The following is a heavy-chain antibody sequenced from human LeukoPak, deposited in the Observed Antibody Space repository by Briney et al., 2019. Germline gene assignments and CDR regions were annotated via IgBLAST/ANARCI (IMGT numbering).Heavy chain of an antibody. J-gene: IGHJ6*03. V-gene: IGHV4-61*02. D-gene: IGHD5-18*01. CDR2: IYTSGST. CDR3: AGAYTYSYYYYMDV. CDR1: GGSISSGSYY. Sequence: PSETLSLTCTVSGGSISSGSYYWSWIRQPAGKGLEWIGRIYTSGSTNYNPSLKSRVTISVDTSKNQSSLKLSSVTAADTAMYYCAGAYTYSYYYYMDVWGKGTTVTVSS.